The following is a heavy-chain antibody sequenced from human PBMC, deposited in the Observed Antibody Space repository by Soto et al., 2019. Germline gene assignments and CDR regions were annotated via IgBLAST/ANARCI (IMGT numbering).Heavy chain of an antibody. V-gene: IGHV5-51*01. CDR2: IYPGDSDT. CDR1: GYSFTSYC. Sequence: GESLKISCKGSGYSFTSYCIGWVRQMPGKGLEWMGIIYPGDSDTRYSPSFQGKVTISADKSISTAYLQWSSLKASDTALYYCARRGLSDAFDIWGQGTMVTVSS. CDR3: ARRGLSDAFDI. J-gene: IGHJ3*02.